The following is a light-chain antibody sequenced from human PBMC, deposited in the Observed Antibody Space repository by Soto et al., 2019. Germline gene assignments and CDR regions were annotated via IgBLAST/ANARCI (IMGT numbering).Light chain of an antibody. CDR2: SAT. CDR1: HGISSY. CDR3: QQLNSYPS. J-gene: IGKJ3*01. Sequence: IQLTQSPSSLSASVGDRVTITCRASHGISSYLAWYQQKPGKAPNLLIYSATTLQSGVPSRFSDSGSGTEFTLTISSLQPEDFATYYCQQLNSYPSFGPGTKVDIK. V-gene: IGKV1-9*01.